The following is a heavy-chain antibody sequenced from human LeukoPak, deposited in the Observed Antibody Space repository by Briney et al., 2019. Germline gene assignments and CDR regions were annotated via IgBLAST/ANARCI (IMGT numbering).Heavy chain of an antibody. V-gene: IGHV3-53*01. CDR1: VITVSSNF. CDR3: ASGRDFGVVFDH. D-gene: IGHD3-3*01. CDR2: IYSGGST. J-gene: IGHJ4*02. Sequence: GGSLRLSCAASVITVSSNFMSCVRQAPGKGLEWVSVIYSGGSTYYADSVSGRFTISRDDSKNTVSLQMNSLRAEDTAVYYCASGRDFGVVFDHWGQGTLVTVSS.